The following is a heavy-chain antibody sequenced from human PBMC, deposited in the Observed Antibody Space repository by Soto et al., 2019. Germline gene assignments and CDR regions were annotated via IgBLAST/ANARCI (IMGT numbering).Heavy chain of an antibody. Sequence: GASVKVSCKASAYTFTSYYMHWVRQAPGQGLEWMGIINPSGGSTSYAQKFQGRVTMTRDTSTSTVYMELSSLRSEDTAVYYCARQQLEYRLIDYWGQGTLVTVSS. J-gene: IGHJ4*02. V-gene: IGHV1-46*01. CDR1: AYTFTSYY. D-gene: IGHD6-13*01. CDR3: ARQQLEYRLIDY. CDR2: INPSGGST.